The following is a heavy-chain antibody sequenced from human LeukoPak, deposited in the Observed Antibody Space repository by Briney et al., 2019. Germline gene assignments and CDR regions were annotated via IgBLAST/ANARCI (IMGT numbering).Heavy chain of an antibody. V-gene: IGHV3-21*03. Sequence: GESLKISCAASGFTFSTYSMNWVRQAPGRGLEWVSSISDTSSYIYYADSVKGRFTISRDNANNSLYLQMNSLKTEDTAVYYCTTDMLLWFGELLFDFDYWGQGTLVTVSS. CDR2: ISDTSSYI. CDR3: TTDMLLWFGELLFDFDY. D-gene: IGHD3-10*01. CDR1: GFTFSTYS. J-gene: IGHJ4*02.